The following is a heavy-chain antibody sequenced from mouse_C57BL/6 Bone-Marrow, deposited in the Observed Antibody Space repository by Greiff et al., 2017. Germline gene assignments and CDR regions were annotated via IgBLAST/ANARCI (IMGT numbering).Heavy chain of an antibody. J-gene: IGHJ4*01. Sequence: EVKLMESGGGLVQPGGSLKLSCAASGFTFSDYYMYWVRQTPEKRLEWVAYISNGGGSTYYPDTVKGRFTISRDNAKNTLYLQMSRLKSEDTAMYYCATPYGYDAMDYWGQGTSVTVSS. CDR2: ISNGGGST. CDR1: GFTFSDYY. V-gene: IGHV5-12*01. D-gene: IGHD1-1*02. CDR3: ATPYGYDAMDY.